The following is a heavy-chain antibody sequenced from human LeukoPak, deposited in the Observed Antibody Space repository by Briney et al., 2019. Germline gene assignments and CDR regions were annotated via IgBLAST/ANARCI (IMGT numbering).Heavy chain of an antibody. V-gene: IGHV3-21*01. J-gene: IGHJ4*02. CDR1: GFTFSTYS. D-gene: IGHD4-11*01. CDR3: ASELTTSAY. CDR2: ISSSSSYI. Sequence: GGSLRLSCAASGFTFSTYSMNWVRQAPGKGLEWVSSISSSSSYIYYADSVKGRFTISRDNAKNSLYLQMRSLRDEDTAVYYCASELTTSAYWGQGTLVTVSS.